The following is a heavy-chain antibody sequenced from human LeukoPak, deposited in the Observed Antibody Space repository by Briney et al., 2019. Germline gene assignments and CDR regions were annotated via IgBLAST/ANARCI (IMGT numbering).Heavy chain of an antibody. J-gene: IGHJ4*02. D-gene: IGHD3-10*01. CDR1: GFTFSSYE. V-gene: IGHV3-48*03. CDR2: ISSSGSTI. CDR3: ARDTMVRGVDY. Sequence: GGSLRLSCAASGFTFSSYEINWVRQAPGKGLEWVSYISSSGSTIYYADSVKGRFTISRDNAKNSLYLQMNSLRAEDTAVYYCARDTMVRGVDYWGQGTLVTVSS.